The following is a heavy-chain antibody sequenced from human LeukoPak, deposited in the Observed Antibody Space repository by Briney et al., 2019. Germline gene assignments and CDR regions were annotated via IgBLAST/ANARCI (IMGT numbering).Heavy chain of an antibody. CDR3: ARANFYDSSGRYFYCGMDV. J-gene: IGHJ6*02. Sequence: GASVKVSCKASGYTFTNYYIHWVRQAPGQGLEWVGIINPTGGSTTYAQKFQGRVTMTRDTSTSTDYMELSSLRSEDTAVYYCARANFYDSSGRYFYCGMDVWGQGTTVTVSS. CDR2: INPTGGST. V-gene: IGHV1-46*01. D-gene: IGHD3-22*01. CDR1: GYTFTNYY.